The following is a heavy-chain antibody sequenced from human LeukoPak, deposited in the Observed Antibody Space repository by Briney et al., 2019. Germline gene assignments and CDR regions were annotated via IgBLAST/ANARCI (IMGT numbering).Heavy chain of an antibody. CDR2: VHYSGTT. V-gene: IGHV4-59*01. CDR3: ARAPLLGFVDY. CDR1: DGSITNSD. J-gene: IGHJ4*02. Sequence: PSETLSLTCTVSDGSITNSDWSWVRQTPGKGLEFIGYVHYSGTTNYNPSLRSRVTISVDTSKNQFSLKLSSVTAADTAVYYCARAPLLGFVDYWGQGTLVTVSS. D-gene: IGHD3-10*01.